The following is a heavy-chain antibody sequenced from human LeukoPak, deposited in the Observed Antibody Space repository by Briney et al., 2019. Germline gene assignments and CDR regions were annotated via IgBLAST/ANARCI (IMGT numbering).Heavy chain of an antibody. D-gene: IGHD4-17*01. Sequence: SQTLCLTCTVSGGSISSGSYYWSWIRQPAGKGLEWIGRIYTSGSTNYNPSLKSRVTISVDTSKNQFSLKLSSVTAADTAVYYCARAWTTSGDAFDIWGQGTMVTVSS. CDR3: ARAWTTSGDAFDI. CDR2: IYTSGST. J-gene: IGHJ3*02. V-gene: IGHV4-61*02. CDR1: GGSISSGSYY.